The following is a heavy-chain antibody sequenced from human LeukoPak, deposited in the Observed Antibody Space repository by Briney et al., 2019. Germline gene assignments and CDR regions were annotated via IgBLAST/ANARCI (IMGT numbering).Heavy chain of an antibody. Sequence: PGGSLRLSCAASGFTFSSYGIHWVRQAPGKGPEWVAVIWYDGSNKYYADSVKGRFTISRDNSKNTLYLQMNSLRAEDTAVYYCAKPASSQYSGSYSPLDYWGQGTLVTVSS. CDR3: AKPASSQYSGSYSPLDY. CDR1: GFTFSSYG. CDR2: IWYDGSNK. D-gene: IGHD1-26*01. J-gene: IGHJ4*02. V-gene: IGHV3-33*06.